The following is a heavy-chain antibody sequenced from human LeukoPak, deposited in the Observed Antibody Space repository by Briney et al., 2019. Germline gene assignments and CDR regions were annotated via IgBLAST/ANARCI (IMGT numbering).Heavy chain of an antibody. V-gene: IGHV1-24*01. CDR2: FDLEDGET. CDR3: ATYSGYYYY. D-gene: IGHD3-3*01. Sequence: ASVKVSCKVSGYTLTELAMHWVRQAPGEGLEWMGGFDLEDGETVYAQKCQGSITMTEDTSTDTAYMELSSLSSEDTAVYFSATYSGYYYYWGQGTLVTVSS. J-gene: IGHJ4*02. CDR1: GYTLTELA.